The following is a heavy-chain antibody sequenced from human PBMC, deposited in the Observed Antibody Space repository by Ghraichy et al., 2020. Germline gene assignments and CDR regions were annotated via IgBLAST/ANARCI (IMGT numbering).Heavy chain of an antibody. V-gene: IGHV3-21*01. CDR1: GFTFRSYS. CDR3: ARERGIAVAGTDY. Sequence: GESLNISCAVSGFTFRSYSMNWVRQAPGKGLEWVSFISSSSSYIYYADSVKGRFTISRDNAKNSLYLQMNSLRAEDTAVYYCARERGIAVAGTDYWGQGTLVTVSS. D-gene: IGHD6-19*01. J-gene: IGHJ4*02. CDR2: ISSSSSYI.